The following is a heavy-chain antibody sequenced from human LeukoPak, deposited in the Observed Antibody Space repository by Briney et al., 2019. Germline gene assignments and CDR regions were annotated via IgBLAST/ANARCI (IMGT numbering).Heavy chain of an antibody. CDR1: GGSFSGYY. CDR2: INHSGST. V-gene: IGHV4-34*01. J-gene: IGHJ4*02. CDR3: ARGRVESQRPQNYGDQVDY. Sequence: SETLSLTCAVYGGSFSGYYWSWIRQPPGKGLEWIGEINHSGSTNYNPSLKSRVTISVDTSENQFSLKLSSVTAADTAVYYCARGRVESQRPQNYGDQVDYWGQGTLVTVSS. D-gene: IGHD4-17*01.